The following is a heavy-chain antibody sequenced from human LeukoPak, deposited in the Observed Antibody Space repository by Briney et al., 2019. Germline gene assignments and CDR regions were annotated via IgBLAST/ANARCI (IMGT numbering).Heavy chain of an antibody. CDR2: IYYSGST. V-gene: IGHV4-39*07. CDR3: ARDVGYYDSSGSGFDY. Sequence: SETLSLTCTVSGGSISSYYWGWIRQPPGKGLEWIGSIYYSGSTYYNPSLKSRVTISVDTSKNQFSLKLSSVTAADTAVYYCARDVGYYDSSGSGFDYWGQGTLVTVS. D-gene: IGHD3-22*01. CDR1: GGSISSYY. J-gene: IGHJ4*02.